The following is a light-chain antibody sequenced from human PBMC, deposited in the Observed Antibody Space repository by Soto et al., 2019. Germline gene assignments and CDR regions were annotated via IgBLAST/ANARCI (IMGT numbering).Light chain of an antibody. V-gene: IGLV2-14*01. CDR1: SSDVGGYNY. CDR3: SSYTSSTVVV. J-gene: IGLJ2*01. Sequence: QSALTQPASVSGSPGQSITISCTGTSSDVGGYNYVSWYQQHPGKAPKLMIYEVSNRPSGVSNRFSGSKSGNTASLTISGLQAEDEGDYYCSSYTSSTVVVFGGRTKLTVL. CDR2: EVS.